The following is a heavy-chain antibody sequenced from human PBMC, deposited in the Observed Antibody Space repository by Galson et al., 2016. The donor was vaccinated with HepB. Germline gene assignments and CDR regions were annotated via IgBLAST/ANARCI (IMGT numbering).Heavy chain of an antibody. CDR2: VSSDGRTH. CDR1: GFTFNDYD. CDR3: ARDAKDHSILGDYGDHFDY. Sequence: SLRLSCAISGFTFNDYDMHWVRQAPGKGLEWVAVVSSDGRTHFYGDAVKGRFTISRDNSKNTLFLQMNGLRADDTAVYYRARDAKDHSILGDYGDHFDYWGQGSLVTVSS. V-gene: IGHV3-30*03. J-gene: IGHJ4*02. D-gene: IGHD4-17*01.